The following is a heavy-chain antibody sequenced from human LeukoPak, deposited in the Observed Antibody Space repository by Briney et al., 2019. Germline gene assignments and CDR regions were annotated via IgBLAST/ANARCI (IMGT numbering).Heavy chain of an antibody. CDR2: ISSSGSTI. D-gene: IGHD5-12*01. Sequence: PGGSLRLSCAASGFTFGSYEMNWVRQAPGKGLEWVSYISSSGSTIYYADSVKGRFTISRDNAKNSLYLQMNSLRAEDTAVYYCARDWRAYSGYDEYYFDYWGQGTLVTVSS. J-gene: IGHJ4*02. CDR3: ARDWRAYSGYDEYYFDY. V-gene: IGHV3-48*03. CDR1: GFTFGSYE.